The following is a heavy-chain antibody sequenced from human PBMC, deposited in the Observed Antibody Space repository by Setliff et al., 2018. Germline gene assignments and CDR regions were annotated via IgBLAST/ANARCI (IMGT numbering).Heavy chain of an antibody. CDR2: ISSSGTSI. CDR1: GFTFSDYY. J-gene: IGHJ4*02. V-gene: IGHV3-11*04. D-gene: IGHD6-6*01. CDR3: ARGSSSSGVDY. Sequence: GESLKISCAASGFTFSDYYMNWIRQAPGKGLEWISYISSSGTSIYYADSVKGRFTISKDNAKNSLYLQMNSLRAEDTAVYYCARGSSSSGVDYWGQGTLVTV.